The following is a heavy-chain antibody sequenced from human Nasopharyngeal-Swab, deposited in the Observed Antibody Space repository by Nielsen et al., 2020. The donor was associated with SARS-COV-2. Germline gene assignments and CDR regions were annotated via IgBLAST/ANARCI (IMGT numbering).Heavy chain of an antibody. CDR2: ISSSSSYI. D-gene: IGHD3-3*01. V-gene: IGHV3-21*01. CDR3: ARDGLDYDFWSAYFMDV. J-gene: IGHJ6*02. Sequence: GSLRLSCAASGFTFNNYNFNWVRQAPGKGLEWVSSISSSSSYIYYADSVKGRFTISRDNAKNSPYLQMNSLRAEDTAVYYCARDGLDYDFWSAYFMDVWGQGTTVTVSS. CDR1: GFTFNNYN.